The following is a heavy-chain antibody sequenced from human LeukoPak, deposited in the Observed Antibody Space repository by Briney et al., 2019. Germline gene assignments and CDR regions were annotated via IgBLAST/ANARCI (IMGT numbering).Heavy chain of an antibody. J-gene: IGHJ6*02. D-gene: IGHD2-2*01. Sequence: PSETLSLTCAVYGGSFSGYYWSWIRQPPGKGLEWIGEINHSGSTNYNPSLTSRVTISVDTSKNQFSLKLSSVTAADTAVYYCARRGEYQLLTPESRPGGTMERPDYYYYYGMDVWGQGTTVTVSS. CDR2: INHSGST. CDR3: ARRGEYQLLTPESRPGGTMERPDYYYYYGMDV. V-gene: IGHV4-34*01. CDR1: GGSFSGYY.